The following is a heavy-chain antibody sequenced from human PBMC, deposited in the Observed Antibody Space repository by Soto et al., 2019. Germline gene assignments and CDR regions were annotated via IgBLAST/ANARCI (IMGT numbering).Heavy chain of an antibody. CDR3: AKDNRIVGSFDY. Sequence: GGSLRLSCAASGFTFSSYAMSWVRQAPGKGLDWVSAISGSGGSTYYADSVKGRFTISRDNSKNTLYLQMNSLRAEDTAVYYCAKDNRIVGSFDYWGQGTMVTVSS. CDR2: ISGSGGST. CDR1: GFTFSSYA. D-gene: IGHD1-26*01. J-gene: IGHJ4*02. V-gene: IGHV3-23*01.